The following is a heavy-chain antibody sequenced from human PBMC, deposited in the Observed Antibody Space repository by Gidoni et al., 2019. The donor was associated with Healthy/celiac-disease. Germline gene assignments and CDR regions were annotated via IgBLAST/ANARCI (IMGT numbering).Heavy chain of an antibody. J-gene: IGHJ6*02. Sequence: QLQLQESSPGLVQRSETLSLTCTVSGSSIGSRSYYWGWIRQPPGKGREWIGSIYYSWSTYYNPSLKSRVTISVDTSKNQFSLKLSFVTAADTAVYYCASCSGGSCSFYYYYGMDVWGQGTTVTVSS. CDR1: GSSIGSRSYY. CDR3: ASCSGGSCSFYYYYGMDV. D-gene: IGHD2-15*01. CDR2: IYYSWST. V-gene: IGHV4-39*07.